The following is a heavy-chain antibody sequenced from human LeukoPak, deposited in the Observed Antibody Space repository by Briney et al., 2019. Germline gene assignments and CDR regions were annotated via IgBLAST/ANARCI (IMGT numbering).Heavy chain of an antibody. V-gene: IGHV1-2*02. D-gene: IGHD3-3*01. CDR1: GYTFTCYY. Sequence: ASVKVSCKASGYTFTCYYMHWVRQAPGQGLEWMGWINPNSGGTNYAQKFQGRVTMTRDTSISTAYMELSRLRSDDTAVYYCARDRGITIPEDYWGQGTLVTVSS. CDR3: ARDRGITIPEDY. CDR2: INPNSGGT. J-gene: IGHJ4*02.